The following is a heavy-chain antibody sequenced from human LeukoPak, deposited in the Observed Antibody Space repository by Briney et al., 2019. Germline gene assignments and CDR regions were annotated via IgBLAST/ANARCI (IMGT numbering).Heavy chain of an antibody. CDR2: ISGSGT. CDR3: ARDPNGDYIGAFDM. CDR1: GFTFSSEA. V-gene: IGHV3-23*01. D-gene: IGHD4-17*01. Sequence: GGSLRLSCAVSGFTFSSEAMGWVRQLPERGLQWVSGISGSGTYYADFAKGRFTISRDNSKNTLYLQMNSLRAEDTATYYCARDPNGDYIGAFDMWGQGTMVTVS. J-gene: IGHJ3*02.